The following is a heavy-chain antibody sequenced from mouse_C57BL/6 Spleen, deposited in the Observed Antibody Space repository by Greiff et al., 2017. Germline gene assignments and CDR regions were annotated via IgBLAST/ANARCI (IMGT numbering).Heavy chain of an antibody. V-gene: IGHV1-62-2*01. CDR3: ERHEDYNYGNYEILYFDY. CDR1: GYTFTEYT. Sequence: QVQLQQSGAELVKPGASVKLSCKASGYTFTEYTIHWVKQRSGQGLEWIGWFYPGSGSIKYNEKFKDKATLTADKSSSTVYMELSRLTSEDSAVYFCERHEDYNYGNYEILYFDYWGQGTTLTVSS. J-gene: IGHJ2*01. D-gene: IGHD2-1*01. CDR2: FYPGSGSI.